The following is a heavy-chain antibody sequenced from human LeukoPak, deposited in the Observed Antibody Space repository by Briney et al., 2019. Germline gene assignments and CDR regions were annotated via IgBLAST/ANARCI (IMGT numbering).Heavy chain of an antibody. D-gene: IGHD3-22*01. CDR3: ARAPYYYDSSGYGNLDY. CDR2: IIPIFGTA. J-gene: IGHJ4*02. Sequence: ASVKVSCKASGGTFSSYAISWVRQAPGQGLEWMGGIIPIFGTANYAQKFQGRVTITADESTSTAYMELSSLRSEDTAVYYRARAPYYYDSSGYGNLDYWGQGTLVTVSS. CDR1: GGTFSSYA. V-gene: IGHV1-69*13.